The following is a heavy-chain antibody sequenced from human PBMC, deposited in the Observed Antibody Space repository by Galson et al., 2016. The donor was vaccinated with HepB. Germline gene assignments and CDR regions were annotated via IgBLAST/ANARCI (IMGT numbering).Heavy chain of an antibody. CDR3: ARDDFGDSIDY. CDR1: GFVFSSYG. J-gene: IGHJ4*02. V-gene: IGHV3-33*01. Sequence: SLRLSCAASGFVFSSYGIHWVRQAPGKGLEWVALIWHDGSNKYYADSVKGRFTISRDNSKNTLYVQMNSLRAEDTAVYYCARDDFGDSIDYWGQGTLVTVSS. D-gene: IGHD4-17*01. CDR2: IWHDGSNK.